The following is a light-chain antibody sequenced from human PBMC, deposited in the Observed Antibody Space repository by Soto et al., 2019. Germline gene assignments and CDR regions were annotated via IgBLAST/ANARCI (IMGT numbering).Light chain of an antibody. V-gene: IGLV1-40*01. CDR3: QSYDDSLRAWV. J-gene: IGLJ3*02. CDR2: ANT. Sequence: QSVLTQPPSVSEAPGQRVTISCTGSSSNIGARYNVHWYQHLPGTAPKLLIYANTNRPSGVPDRFSGSKSGTSASLAITGLQAEDEADYYCQSYDDSLRAWVFGGGTKLTVL. CDR1: SSNIGARYN.